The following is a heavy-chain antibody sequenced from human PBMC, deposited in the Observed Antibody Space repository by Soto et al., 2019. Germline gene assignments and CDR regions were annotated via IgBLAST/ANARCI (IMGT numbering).Heavy chain of an antibody. CDR2: ISYDGSNK. J-gene: IGHJ6*02. CDR1: GFTFSSYA. V-gene: IGHV3-30-3*01. Sequence: SLRLSCAASGFTFSSYAMHWVRQAPGKGLEWVAVISYDGSNKYYADSVKGRFTISRDNSKNTLYLQMNSLRAEDTAVYYCARAEKNGDYYYYYGMDVWGQGTTVTVSS. D-gene: IGHD4-17*01. CDR3: ARAEKNGDYYYYYGMDV.